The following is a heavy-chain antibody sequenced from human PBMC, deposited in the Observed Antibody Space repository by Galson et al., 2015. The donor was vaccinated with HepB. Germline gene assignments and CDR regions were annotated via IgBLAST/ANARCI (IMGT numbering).Heavy chain of an antibody. V-gene: IGHV1-18*01. Sequence: SVKVSCKASGYTFTSYGISWVRQAPGQGLEWMGWINPYNGNTNYAQKLQGRVTMTTDTSTSTVYMELGSLRSDDTAVYYCARVGWLQPLFDYWGQGTLVTVSS. CDR1: GYTFTSYG. J-gene: IGHJ4*02. CDR2: INPYNGNT. D-gene: IGHD5-24*01. CDR3: ARVGWLQPLFDY.